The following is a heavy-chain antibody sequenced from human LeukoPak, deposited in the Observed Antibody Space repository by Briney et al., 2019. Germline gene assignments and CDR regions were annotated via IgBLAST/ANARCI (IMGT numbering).Heavy chain of an antibody. CDR3: ARDTTRAKLGSYYYYMDV. V-gene: IGHV1-18*04. J-gene: IGHJ6*03. CDR1: GYTFTGYY. Sequence: GASVKVSCKASGYTFTGYYMHWVRQAPGQGLEWMGWINPNSGNTNYAQKLQGRVTMTTDTSTSTAYMELRSLRSDDTAVYYCARDTTRAKLGSYYYYMDVWGKGTTVTVSS. D-gene: IGHD7-27*01. CDR2: INPNSGNT.